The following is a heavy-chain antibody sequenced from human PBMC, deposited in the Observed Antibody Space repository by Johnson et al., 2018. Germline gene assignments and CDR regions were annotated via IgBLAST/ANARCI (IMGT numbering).Heavy chain of an antibody. CDR1: GFTFSNYG. J-gene: IGHJ6*02. CDR2: IWFDGNNK. Sequence: VQLVESGGGVVPPGRTLRLSCAASGFTFSNYGMHWVRQAPGKGLEWVALIWFDGNNKYYGESVKGRFTVSRDNAKNTLYLQMNSLRAEDTAVYYCARTHGSGRVRSNNGMDVWGQGTPVTVSS. D-gene: IGHD3-10*01. CDR3: ARTHGSGRVRSNNGMDV. V-gene: IGHV3-33*01.